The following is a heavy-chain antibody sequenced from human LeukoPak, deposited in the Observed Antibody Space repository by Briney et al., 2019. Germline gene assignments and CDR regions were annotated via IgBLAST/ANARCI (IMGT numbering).Heavy chain of an antibody. V-gene: IGHV3-66*01. Sequence: GGSLRLSCAASGSTVSSNYMSWVRQAPGKGLEWVSVIYSGGSTYYADSVKGRFTISRDNSKNTLYLQMNSLRAEDTAVYYCARDRPYSSSWPDAFDIWGQGTMVTVSS. CDR2: IYSGGST. CDR1: GSTVSSNY. D-gene: IGHD6-13*01. J-gene: IGHJ3*02. CDR3: ARDRPYSSSWPDAFDI.